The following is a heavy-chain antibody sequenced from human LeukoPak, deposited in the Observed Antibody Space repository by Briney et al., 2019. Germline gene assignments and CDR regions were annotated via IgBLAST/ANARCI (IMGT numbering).Heavy chain of an antibody. J-gene: IGHJ6*02. V-gene: IGHV1-8*01. CDR3: ARGFAYSSSWFRYYYYYGMDV. D-gene: IGHD6-13*01. CDR2: MNPNSGNT. CDR1: GYTFTSYD. Sequence: GASVKVYCKASGYTFTSYDINWVRQATGQGLEWMGWMNPNSGNTGYAQKFQGRVTMTRNTSISTAYMELSSLRSEDTAVYYCARGFAYSSSWFRYYYYYGMDVWGQGTTVTVSS.